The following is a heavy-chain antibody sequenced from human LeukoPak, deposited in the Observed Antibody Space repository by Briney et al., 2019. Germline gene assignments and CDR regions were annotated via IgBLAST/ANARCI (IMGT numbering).Heavy chain of an antibody. Sequence: ASVKVSCKASGGTFSSYAISWVRQAPGQGLEWMGRIIPILGIANYAQKFQGRVTITADKSTSTAYMELSSLRSEDTAVYYCARGNRYIHFRTAVAGTSDAFDIWGQGTMVTVSS. J-gene: IGHJ3*02. CDR2: IIPILGIA. D-gene: IGHD6-19*01. V-gene: IGHV1-69*04. CDR3: ARGNRYIHFRTAVAGTSDAFDI. CDR1: GGTFSSYA.